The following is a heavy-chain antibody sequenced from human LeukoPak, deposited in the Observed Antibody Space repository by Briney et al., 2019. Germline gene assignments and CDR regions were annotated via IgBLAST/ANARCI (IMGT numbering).Heavy chain of an antibody. CDR2: IRSKANSYAT. V-gene: IGHV3-73*01. Sequence: GGSLKLSCAASGFTFSGSAMHWVRQASGKGLEWGGRIRSKANSYATAYAASVKGRFTISRDDSKNTAYLQMNSLKTEDTAVYYCTNTYYDILTGLGIDYWGQGTLVTVSS. D-gene: IGHD3-9*01. J-gene: IGHJ4*02. CDR3: TNTYYDILTGLGIDY. CDR1: GFTFSGSA.